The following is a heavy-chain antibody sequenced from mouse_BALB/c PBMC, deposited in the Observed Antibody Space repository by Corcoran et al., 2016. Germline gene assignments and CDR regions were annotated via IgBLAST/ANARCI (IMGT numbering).Heavy chain of an antibody. Sequence: EVQLQQSGPELVKPGASMKISCKASGYSFTGYTMNWVKQSHGKNLEWIGLINHYNGDTSSNQKFKGKATLTVDKSSSTAYMERLSLTSDDSEVYYCARALLRLPFDYWGQGTTLTVSS. CDR3: ARALLRLPFDY. CDR2: INHYNGDT. CDR1: GYSFTGYT. J-gene: IGHJ2*01. D-gene: IGHD1-2*01. V-gene: IGHV1-18*01.